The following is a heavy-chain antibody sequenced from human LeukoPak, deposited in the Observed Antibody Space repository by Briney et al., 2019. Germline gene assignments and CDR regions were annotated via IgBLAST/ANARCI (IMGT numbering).Heavy chain of an antibody. V-gene: IGHV4-59*01. Sequence: SEPLSLTCTVSGGSINSFFWNWIRQTPGKGLEWIGYISFSGITNYNPSLQSRVSMSVVTSKNEFSLRLSSVTAADTAVYYCARGGSRQNFYYYGLDVWGQGTTVTVSS. CDR1: GGSINSFF. J-gene: IGHJ6*02. CDR2: ISFSGIT. D-gene: IGHD6-25*01. CDR3: ARGGSRQNFYYYGLDV.